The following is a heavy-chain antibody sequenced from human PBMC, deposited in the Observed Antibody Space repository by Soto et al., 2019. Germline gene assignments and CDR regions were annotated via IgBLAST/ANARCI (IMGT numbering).Heavy chain of an antibody. CDR2: IYYSGST. V-gene: IGHV4-39*01. Sequence: SETLSLTCTVSGGSISSSSYYWGWIRQPPGKGLEWIGSIYYSGSTYYNPSLKSRVTISVDTSKNQFSLKLSFVTAADTAVYYCASQRDGITMVRGVIINRFQVLGFDPWGQGTLVTVS. D-gene: IGHD3-10*01. CDR1: GGSISSSSYY. J-gene: IGHJ5*02. CDR3: ASQRDGITMVRGVIINRFQVLGFDP.